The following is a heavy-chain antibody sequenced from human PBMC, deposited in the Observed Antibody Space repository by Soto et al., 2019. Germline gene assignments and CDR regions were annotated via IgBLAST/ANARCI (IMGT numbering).Heavy chain of an antibody. CDR3: APGNGNYYYYGMDV. CDR2: ISSSGSST. D-gene: IGHD1-1*01. V-gene: IGHV3-23*01. J-gene: IGHJ6*02. CDR1: GFTFSSYA. Sequence: GGSLRLSCATSGFTFSSYAMSWVRQAPGKGLEWVSAISSSGSSTYYADSVKGRFTISRDNSKNTLYLQMNSLRAEDTAVYYCAPGNGNYYYYGMDVWGQGTTVTVSS.